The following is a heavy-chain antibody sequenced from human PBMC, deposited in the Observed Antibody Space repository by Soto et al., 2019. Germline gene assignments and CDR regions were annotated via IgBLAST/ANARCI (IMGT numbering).Heavy chain of an antibody. J-gene: IGHJ4*02. CDR1: GGSISSSSYY. V-gene: IGHV4-39*01. CDR2: IYYSGST. CDR3: ARRDGDYGEYYFEY. Sequence: SETLSLTCTVSGGSISSSSYYWGWIRQPPGKGLEWIGSIYYSGSTYYNPSLKSRVTISVDTSKNQFSLKLSSVTAADTAVYYCARRDGDYGEYYFEYWGQGTLVTVSS. D-gene: IGHD4-17*01.